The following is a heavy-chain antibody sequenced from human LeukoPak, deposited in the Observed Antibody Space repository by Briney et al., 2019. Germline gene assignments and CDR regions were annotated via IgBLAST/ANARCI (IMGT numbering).Heavy chain of an antibody. J-gene: IGHJ4*02. V-gene: IGHV3-30*02. D-gene: IGHD3-10*01. CDR1: GFTFSSYG. Sequence: GGPLRLSCAASGFTFSSYGMSWVRQAPGKGLEGVTFIQYDGSKKYYADSVKGRFTISRDNSKNTLYLEMNSLRAEDTAVYYCAKDIGSYYDYWGQGILVTVSS. CDR2: IQYDGSKK. CDR3: AKDIGSYYDY.